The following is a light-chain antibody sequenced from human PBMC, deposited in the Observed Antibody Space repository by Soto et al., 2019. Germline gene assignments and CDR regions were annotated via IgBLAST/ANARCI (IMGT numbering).Light chain of an antibody. CDR3: QQYDNSPLT. J-gene: IGKJ4*01. V-gene: IGKV3-20*01. Sequence: EVVLTQSPGALSVSPGERATLSCRASQSVSSSYLAWYQQKPGQAPRLLIYGASSRATGIPDRFSGSGSGTDFTLTISRLEPEDFAVYYCQQYDNSPLTFGGGTKVDI. CDR1: QSVSSSY. CDR2: GAS.